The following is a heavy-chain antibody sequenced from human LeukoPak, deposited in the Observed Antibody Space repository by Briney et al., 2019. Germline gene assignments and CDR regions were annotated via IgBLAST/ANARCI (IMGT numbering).Heavy chain of an antibody. CDR1: GGSISSSGYY. J-gene: IGHJ4*02. CDR3: ARRCAGASCYFDY. D-gene: IGHD2-2*01. CDR2: IYYSGST. Sequence: SETLSLTCTVSGGSISSSGYYWGWIRQPPGKGLEWIGSIYYSGSTYYNPSLKSRVTISVDTSKNQFSLKLSSVTAADTAVYYCARRCAGASCYFDYWGQGTLVTVPS. V-gene: IGHV4-39*01.